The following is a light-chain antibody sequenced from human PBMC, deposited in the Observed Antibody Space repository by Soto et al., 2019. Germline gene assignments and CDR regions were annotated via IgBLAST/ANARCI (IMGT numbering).Light chain of an antibody. J-gene: IGKJ4*01. CDR2: TAS. CDR3: QQLNSYPLT. CDR1: QGINSY. V-gene: IGKV1-9*01. Sequence: IQLTQSPSSLPASVGDRVTITCRASQGINSYLAWYQQKPERAPKLLIYTASTLQSGVPSRFSGSGSGTDFTLSISSLQPEDFATYYCQQLNSYPLTFGGGTKVDIK.